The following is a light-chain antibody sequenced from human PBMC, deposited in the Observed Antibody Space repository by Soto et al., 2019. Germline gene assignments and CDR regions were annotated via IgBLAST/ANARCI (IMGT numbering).Light chain of an antibody. V-gene: IGKV3D-15*01. CDR3: QQHGQWPIT. J-gene: IGKJ5*01. Sequence: IVMTQSPATLSVSPGERATLSCRARQSVNSNYLAWYQQKPGQAPRLLIYGISKRATDIPDRFSGSGSGTEFPLTISSLQPEDFATYYCQQHGQWPITFGQGTRLEIK. CDR1: QSVNSN. CDR2: GIS.